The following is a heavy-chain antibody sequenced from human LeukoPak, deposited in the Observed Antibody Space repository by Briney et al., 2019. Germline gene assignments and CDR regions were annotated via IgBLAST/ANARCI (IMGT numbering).Heavy chain of an antibody. CDR1: GYTFTNYY. Sequence: ASVKVSCKASGYTFTNYYMHWVRQAPGQGLEWMGIINPSGGTTGYAQKFQGRVTMTRDTSTSTVYMELSSLRSEDTAVYYCARDLNWCDPWGQGTLVTVSS. V-gene: IGHV1-46*01. J-gene: IGHJ5*02. CDR3: ARDLNWCDP. CDR2: INPSGGTT.